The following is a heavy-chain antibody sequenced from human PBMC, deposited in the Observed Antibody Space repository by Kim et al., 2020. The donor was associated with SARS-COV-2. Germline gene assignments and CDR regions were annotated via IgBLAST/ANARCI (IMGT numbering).Heavy chain of an antibody. J-gene: IGHJ5*02. V-gene: IGHV1-69*13. CDR3: ARALNPYGSGFRSFNWFDP. D-gene: IGHD3-10*01. CDR1: GGTFSSYA. CDR2: IIPIFGTA. Sequence: SVKVSCKASGGTFSSYAISWVRQAPGQGLEWMGGIIPIFGTANYAQKFQGRVTITADESTSTAYMELSSLRSEDTAVYYCARALNPYGSGFRSFNWFDPWGQGTLVTVSS.